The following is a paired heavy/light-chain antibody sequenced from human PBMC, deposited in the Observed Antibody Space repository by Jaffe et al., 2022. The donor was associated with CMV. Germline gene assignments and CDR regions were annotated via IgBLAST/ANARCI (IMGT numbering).Light chain of an antibody. J-gene: IGLJ2*01. V-gene: IGLV1-47*01. CDR1: SSNIGSNY. CDR2: RNN. Sequence: QSVVTQSPSASGTPGQSVTISCSGSSSNIGSNYVYWYQHLPGTAPRIIIYRNNQRPAGVPNRFSGSKSGTSASLAISGLRSEDEADYYCAAWDDSLSALVLGGGTKVTVL. CDR3: AAWDDSLSALV.
Heavy chain of an antibody. D-gene: IGHD4-17*01. J-gene: IGHJ6*03. V-gene: IGHV3-74*01. Sequence: ELQVMESGGGLVQPGGSLRLSCTASGFTFRDHWMHWVRQAPGKGLMWVSRINIDGTSTNYADSVKGRFTISRDNARNTLYLQMNSLRVEDTALYHCVRDHYGYPQEPYMDVWGKGTTVTVSS. CDR3: VRDHYGYPQEPYMDV. CDR2: INIDGTST. CDR1: GFTFRDHW.